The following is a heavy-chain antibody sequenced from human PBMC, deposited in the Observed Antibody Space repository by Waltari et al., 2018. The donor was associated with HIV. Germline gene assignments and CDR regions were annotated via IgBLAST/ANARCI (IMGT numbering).Heavy chain of an antibody. D-gene: IGHD4-17*01. V-gene: IGHV1-69*06. CDR3: AKDGGYGGNSRGLDY. J-gene: IGHJ4*02. Sequence: QVQLVQSGAELKKPGSSVKVSCKTSGGTFNNYAISWVRQAPGQGLEWMGGIIPIFDTTNYAQKFQGRVTITADKSTSTAYMELRSLTTEDTALYYCAKDGGYGGNSRGLDYWGQGTLVTVSS. CDR1: GGTFNNYA. CDR2: IIPIFDTT.